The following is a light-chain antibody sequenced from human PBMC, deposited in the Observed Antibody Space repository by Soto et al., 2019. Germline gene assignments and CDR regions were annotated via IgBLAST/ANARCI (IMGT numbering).Light chain of an antibody. J-gene: IGKJ4*01. V-gene: IGKV1-33*01. CDR3: QQFDDLPLT. CDR2: EAS. CDR1: HDIKKY. Sequence: DIERTQSPASLSAAVAARATITRQTSHDIKKYLNWYQQKAHNVPKLLIHEASTLATGVPSRFTGSGSGTDFTLTINSVQPEDVATYYCQQFDDLPLTFGGGTKVDIK.